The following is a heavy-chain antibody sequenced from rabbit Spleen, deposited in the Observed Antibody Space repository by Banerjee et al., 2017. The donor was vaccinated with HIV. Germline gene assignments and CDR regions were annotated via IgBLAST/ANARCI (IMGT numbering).Heavy chain of an antibody. Sequence: QSLEESGGDLVKPGASLTPTCTASGFSSSSSDYMCCVGQAPGKGLEWISCIAGSSSDFTYSATWAKGRFTCSKTSPTPVPLQMTSLTVADTAPYFCARDAGSSFSSYGMDLWGQGTLVTVS. V-gene: IGHV1S40*01. CDR1: GFSSSSSDY. J-gene: IGHJ6*01. CDR2: IAGSSSDFT. D-gene: IGHD8-1*01. CDR3: ARDAGSSFSSYGMDL.